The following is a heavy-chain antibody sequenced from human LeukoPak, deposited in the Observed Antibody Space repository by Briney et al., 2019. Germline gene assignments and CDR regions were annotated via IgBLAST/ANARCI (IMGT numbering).Heavy chain of an antibody. CDR3: ARGGLDSGSYLYYYYMDV. Sequence: SVKVSCKASGGTFSSYAISWWRQPLGQGLNWMGGIIPIFGTANYAQKFQGRVTITTDESTSTAYMELSSLRSEDTAVYYCARGGLDSGSYLYYYYMDVWGKGTTVTVSS. D-gene: IGHD1-26*01. J-gene: IGHJ6*03. V-gene: IGHV1-69*05. CDR1: GGTFSSYA. CDR2: IIPIFGTA.